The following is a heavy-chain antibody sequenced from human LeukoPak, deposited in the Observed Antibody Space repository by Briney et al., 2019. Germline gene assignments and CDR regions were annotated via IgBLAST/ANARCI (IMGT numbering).Heavy chain of an antibody. V-gene: IGHV4-4*07. CDR2: IYTSGST. CDR1: GGSIRSYY. D-gene: IGHD4-11*01. Sequence: SETLSLTCTVSGGSIRSYYWSWIRQPAGKGLEWIGRIYTSGSTSYNPSLMSRVTISLDKSKNQFSLKLSSVTAADTAVYYCARDSTVTTFNYMDVWGKGTTVTVSS. CDR3: ARDSTVTTFNYMDV. J-gene: IGHJ6*03.